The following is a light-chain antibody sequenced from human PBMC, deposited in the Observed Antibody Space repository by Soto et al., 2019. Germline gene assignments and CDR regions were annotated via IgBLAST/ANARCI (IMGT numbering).Light chain of an antibody. Sequence: DIQMTQSPSALSASVGDTVTLTCRASQSIGSRLAWYQQKPGRPPKLLIYRASSSQSGVPSRFSGSGSGTEFTLTIHSLQPDDFATYYCQQYNIFVTFGQGTKVDIK. V-gene: IGKV1-5*03. J-gene: IGKJ1*01. CDR1: QSIGSR. CDR2: RAS. CDR3: QQYNIFVT.